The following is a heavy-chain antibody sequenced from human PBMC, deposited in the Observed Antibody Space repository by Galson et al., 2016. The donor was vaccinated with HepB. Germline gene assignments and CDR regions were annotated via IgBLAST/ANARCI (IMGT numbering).Heavy chain of an antibody. Sequence: PALVKPTQTLTLTCSFSGFSLTTDNLAVGWVRQPPGKALQWLALIYWNDDRRFSPSLQNRLTITKDTSRNQVVLTMTNMDPEDTATYYCTFRRRFSTRLDSWGQGILVTVSS. D-gene: IGHD5/OR15-5a*01. CDR2: IYWNDDR. CDR3: TFRRRFSTRLDS. J-gene: IGHJ4*02. CDR1: GFSLTTDNLA. V-gene: IGHV2-5*01.